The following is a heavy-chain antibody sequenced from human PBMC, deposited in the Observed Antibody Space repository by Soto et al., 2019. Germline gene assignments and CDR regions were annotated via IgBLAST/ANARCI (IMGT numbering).Heavy chain of an antibody. D-gene: IGHD3-10*01. Sequence: QLQLQESGPGLVKPSETLSLTCTVSTDSSSFTNSYWGWIRQPPGNGLQWIGSSSYNGGTFYNTCLKGRVVISFDTSKKQSSLQVTSVPAADTAVYFCARHRIEVVWRGFDFWGQGSPVTVSS. V-gene: IGHV4-39*01. CDR2: SSYNGGT. J-gene: IGHJ4*02. CDR3: ARHRIEVVWRGFDF. CDR1: TDSSSFTNSY.